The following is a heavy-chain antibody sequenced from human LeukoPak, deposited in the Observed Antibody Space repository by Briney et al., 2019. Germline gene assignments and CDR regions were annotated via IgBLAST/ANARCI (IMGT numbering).Heavy chain of an antibody. V-gene: IGHV3-23*01. Sequence: PGGSLRLSCAASGFTFSTYGMTWVRQAPGKGLEWVSTIAGGGDATYHADSVMGRFTISRDNSKNTLSLQMNSLRAEDTAVYYCAKSWGSGTYIFDYWGQGILVTVSS. J-gene: IGHJ4*02. CDR3: AKSWGSGTYIFDY. CDR1: GFTFSTYG. CDR2: IAGGGDAT. D-gene: IGHD3-10*01.